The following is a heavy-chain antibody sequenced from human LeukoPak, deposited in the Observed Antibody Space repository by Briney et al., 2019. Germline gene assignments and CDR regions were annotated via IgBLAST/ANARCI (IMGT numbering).Heavy chain of an antibody. J-gene: IGHJ6*02. Sequence: GGSLRLSCAASGFTFSSYWVNCARQAPGKGLEWVASINHNGNVNYYADSVKGRFTISRDNAKTSLYLQMRNLRAEDTAVYFCARGGGLDVWGQGATVTVSS. CDR2: INHNGNVN. V-gene: IGHV3-7*03. CDR1: GFTFSSYW. CDR3: ARGGGLDV. D-gene: IGHD3-16*01.